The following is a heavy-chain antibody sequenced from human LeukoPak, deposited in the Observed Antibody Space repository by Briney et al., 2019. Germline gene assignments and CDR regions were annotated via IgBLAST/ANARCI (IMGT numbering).Heavy chain of an antibody. CDR1: GGSISSGGYS. CDR2: IYHSGST. D-gene: IGHD4-17*01. CDR3: ARGTYGDSNLFDY. J-gene: IGHJ4*02. Sequence: SQTLSLTCAVPGGSISSGGYSWSWIRQPPGKGLEWIGYIYHSGSTYYNPSLKSRVTISVDRSKNQFSLKLSSVTAADTAVYYCARGTYGDSNLFDYWGQGTLVTVSS. V-gene: IGHV4-30-2*01.